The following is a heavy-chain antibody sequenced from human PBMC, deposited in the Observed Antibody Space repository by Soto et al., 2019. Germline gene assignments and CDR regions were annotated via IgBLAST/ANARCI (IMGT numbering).Heavy chain of an antibody. CDR2: ISTSGSTI. CDR3: ARELAAAGSFDY. Sequence: GGSLRLSCAASGFTFSRYEMNGVRQAPGKGLEWISYISTSGSTIYYADSVKGRFTISRDNAKNSLYLQMNSLRAEDTAVYYCARELAAAGSFDYWGQGTLVTVSS. D-gene: IGHD6-13*01. J-gene: IGHJ4*02. CDR1: GFTFSRYE. V-gene: IGHV3-48*03.